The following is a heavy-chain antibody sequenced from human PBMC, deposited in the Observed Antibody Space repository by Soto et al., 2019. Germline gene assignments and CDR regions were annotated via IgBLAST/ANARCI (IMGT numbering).Heavy chain of an antibody. CDR1: GGTFSNYA. V-gene: IGHV1-69*01. D-gene: IGHD2-2*01. CDR3: ARDMIPAAISYRYYAMDV. Sequence: QVQLVQSGAEVKKPGSSVKVSCKASGGTFSNYAFSWVRQVPGQGLEWMGGIIPIFETRNYAQKFQGRVTITAAESTSTTYMELGSLSSKDTAVFYCARDMIPAAISYRYYAMDVWGQGTTVTVSS. J-gene: IGHJ6*02. CDR2: IIPIFETR.